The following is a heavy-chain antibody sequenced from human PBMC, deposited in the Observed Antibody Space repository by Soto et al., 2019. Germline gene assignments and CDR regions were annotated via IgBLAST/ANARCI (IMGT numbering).Heavy chain of an antibody. V-gene: IGHV5-51*01. D-gene: IGHD3-9*01. CDR1: GYSFASYS. CDR3: ARKDKTGYFNWFDP. Sequence: PGQSLKIACRTSGYSFASYSIAWLRQISGKDLEWMGILFLRDSATRNSPSYKGQLSISDESSTSIVFLQWLSLWPPDIPVYFWARKDKTGYFNWFDPWGQG. CDR2: LFLRDSAT. J-gene: IGHJ5*02.